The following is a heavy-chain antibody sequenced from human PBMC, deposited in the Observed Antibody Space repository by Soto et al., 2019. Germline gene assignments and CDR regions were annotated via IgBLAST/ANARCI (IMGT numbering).Heavy chain of an antibody. CDR2: IYYSGST. CDR1: GGSISSYY. V-gene: IGHV4-59*01. CDR3: ARVDYYDSSGYYSLDY. J-gene: IGHJ4*02. Sequence: QVQLQESGPGLVKPSETLSLTCTVSGGSISSYYWSWIRQPPGKGLEWIGYIYYSGSTNYNPSLKCRVTISVDTAKNQFSLKLTSVTAADTAVYYWARVDYYDSSGYYSLDYWGQGTLVTVFS. D-gene: IGHD3-22*01.